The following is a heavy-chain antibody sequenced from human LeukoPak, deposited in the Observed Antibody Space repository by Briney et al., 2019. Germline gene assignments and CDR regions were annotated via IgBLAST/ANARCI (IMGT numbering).Heavy chain of an antibody. CDR1: GGSISSGGYS. CDR2: IYHSGST. CDR3: ARGVVVKSRRYFDY. J-gene: IGHJ4*02. D-gene: IGHD3-22*01. Sequence: SQTLSLTCAVSGGSISSGGYSWSWIRQPPGKGLEWIGYIYHSGSTYYNPSLKSRVTISVDRSKNQFSLKLSSVTAADTAVYYCARGVVVKSRRYFDYWGQGTLVTVSS. V-gene: IGHV4-30-2*01.